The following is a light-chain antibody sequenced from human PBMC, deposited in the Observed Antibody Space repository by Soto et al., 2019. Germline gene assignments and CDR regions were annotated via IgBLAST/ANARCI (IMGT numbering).Light chain of an antibody. J-gene: IGLJ3*02. V-gene: IGLV2-23*03. CDR2: EGS. CDR3: CSYAGGSTFV. CDR1: SSDVGSYTF. Sequence: QSVLTQPASVSGSPGQSITISCTGTSSDVGSYTFVSWYQQHPGKAPKLIIYEGSKRPSGVSNRFSGSKSGNTASLRISGLQAEDEADYYCCSYAGGSTFVFGGGTKLTVL.